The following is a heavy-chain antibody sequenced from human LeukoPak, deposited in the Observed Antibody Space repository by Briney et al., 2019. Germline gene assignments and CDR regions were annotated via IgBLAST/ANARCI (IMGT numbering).Heavy chain of an antibody. Sequence: GGSLRLSCAASGFTFSSYGMHWVRQAPGKGLEWVAVISYDGSNKYYADSVKGRFTISRDNSKNTLYLQMNSLRAEDTAVYYCARDTGGIAVAYEGAFDIWGQGTMVTVSS. CDR3: ARDTGGIAVAYEGAFDI. D-gene: IGHD6-19*01. CDR1: GFTFSSYG. CDR2: ISYDGSNK. J-gene: IGHJ3*02. V-gene: IGHV3-30*03.